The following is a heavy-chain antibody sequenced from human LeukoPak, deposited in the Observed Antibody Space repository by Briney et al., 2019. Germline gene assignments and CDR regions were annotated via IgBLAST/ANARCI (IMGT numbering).Heavy chain of an antibody. Sequence: GASVKVSCKASGYTFTGYYMHWVRQAPGQGLEWMGIINPSGGSTSYAQKFQGRVTMTEDTSTDTAYMELSSLRSEDTAVYYCATEGYYDSSGYYTDYWGQGTLVTVSS. D-gene: IGHD3-22*01. CDR1: GYTFTGYY. V-gene: IGHV1-46*01. CDR2: INPSGGST. CDR3: ATEGYYDSSGYYTDY. J-gene: IGHJ4*02.